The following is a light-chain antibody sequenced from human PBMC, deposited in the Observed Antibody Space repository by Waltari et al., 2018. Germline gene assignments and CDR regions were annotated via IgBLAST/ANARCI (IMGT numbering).Light chain of an antibody. Sequence: QSAMTQPASVSGSPGQSITISCTGTSSDGGTDNYVYWYQQHPGKAPKLMIFDVSIRPTGVSNGFSGSKSGNTASLTISGLQAEGEADYYCSSYRSSSTLELFGGGTSLTVL. CDR2: DVS. CDR1: SSDGGTDNY. V-gene: IGLV2-14*03. CDR3: SSYRSSSTLEL. J-gene: IGLJ2*01.